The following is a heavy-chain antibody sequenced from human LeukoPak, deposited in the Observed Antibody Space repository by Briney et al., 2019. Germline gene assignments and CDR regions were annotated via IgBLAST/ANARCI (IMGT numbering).Heavy chain of an antibody. V-gene: IGHV3-30*02. CDR2: IRYDGSNK. CDR3: AKALEYRDSSGYSSRGHAVDI. Sequence: GGSLRLSCAASGFTFSSYGMHWVRQAPGKGLEWVAFIRYDGSNKYYAGSVQGRFTVSRDNSKNTLYLQMNSLRAEDTAVYYCAKALEYRDSSGYSSRGHAVDIWGQGTMVTVSS. CDR1: GFTFSSYG. D-gene: IGHD3-22*01. J-gene: IGHJ3*02.